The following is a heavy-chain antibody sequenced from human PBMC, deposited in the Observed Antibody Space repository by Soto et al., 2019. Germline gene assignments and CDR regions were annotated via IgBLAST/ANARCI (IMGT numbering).Heavy chain of an antibody. V-gene: IGHV4-31*03. Sequence: QVQLQESGPGLVKPSQTLSLTCTVSGGSISSGGYYWSWIRQHPGKGLEWIGYIYYSGSTYYNPSLTSRVTTSVDTSKNQFSLKLSSVTAADTAVYYCARAKTYWIQLWLRLGFDAFDIWGQGTMVTVSS. D-gene: IGHD5-18*01. J-gene: IGHJ3*02. CDR1: GGSISSGGYY. CDR2: IYYSGST. CDR3: ARAKTYWIQLWLRLGFDAFDI.